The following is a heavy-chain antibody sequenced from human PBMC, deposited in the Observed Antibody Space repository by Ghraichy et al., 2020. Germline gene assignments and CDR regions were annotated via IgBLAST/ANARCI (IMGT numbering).Heavy chain of an antibody. J-gene: IGHJ4*02. CDR2: INHSGST. V-gene: IGHV4-34*01. D-gene: IGHD6-13*01. CDR1: GGSFSGYY. Sequence: SETLSLTCAVYGGSFSGYYWSWIRQPPGKGLEWIGEINHSGSTNYNPSLKSRVTISVDTSKNQFSLKLSSVTAADTAVYYCARGRGSSSWYKGPVQEYYFDYWGQGTLVTVSS. CDR3: ARGRGSSSWYKGPVQEYYFDY.